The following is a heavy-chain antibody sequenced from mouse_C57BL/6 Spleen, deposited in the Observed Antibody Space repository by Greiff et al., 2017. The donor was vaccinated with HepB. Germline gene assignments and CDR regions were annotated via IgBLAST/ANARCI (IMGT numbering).Heavy chain of an antibody. V-gene: IGHV1-64*01. CDR3: ASLSHSRYAMDY. J-gene: IGHJ4*01. Sequence: QVQLQQPGAELVKPGASVKLSCKASGYTFTSYWMHWVKQRPGQGLEWIGMIHPNSGSTNYNEKFKSKATLTVDKSSSTAYMQLSSLTSEDSAVYYCASLSHSRYAMDYWGQGTSVTVSS. D-gene: IGHD6-1*01. CDR2: IHPNSGST. CDR1: GYTFTSYW.